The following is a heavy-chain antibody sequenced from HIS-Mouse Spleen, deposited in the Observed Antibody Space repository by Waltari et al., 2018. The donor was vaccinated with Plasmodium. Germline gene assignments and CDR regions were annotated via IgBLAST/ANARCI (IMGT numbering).Heavy chain of an antibody. CDR1: GGSIRRSRDY. J-gene: IGHJ4*02. V-gene: IGHV4-39*01. Sequence: QLQLQESGPGLVKPSETLSLTCPVSGGSIRRSRDYWGWIRQPPGKGLEWIGSIYYSGSTYYNPSLKSRVTISVDTSKNQFSLKLSSVTAADTAVYYCARRGGSYYYFDYWGQGTLVTVSS. D-gene: IGHD1-26*01. CDR2: IYYSGST. CDR3: ARRGGSYYYFDY.